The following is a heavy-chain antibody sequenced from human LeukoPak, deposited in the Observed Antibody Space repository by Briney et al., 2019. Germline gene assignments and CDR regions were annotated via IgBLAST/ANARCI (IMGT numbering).Heavy chain of an antibody. CDR1: GFTFSRST. CDR2: IYSGGNT. V-gene: IGHV3-53*04. Sequence: PGGSLRLSCAVSGFTFSRSTMSWVRQAPGKGLEWVSVIYSGGNTYYADSVKGRFTISRHNSKNMLYLQMNSLRTEDTAVYYCARGVQSEPWGQGTLVTVSS. CDR3: ARGVQSEP. J-gene: IGHJ5*02.